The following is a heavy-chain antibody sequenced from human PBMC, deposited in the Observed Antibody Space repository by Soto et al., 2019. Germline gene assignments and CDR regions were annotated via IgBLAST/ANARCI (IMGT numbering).Heavy chain of an antibody. Sequence: SETLSLTCTVSGGSISSGGYYWSWIRQHPGKGLEWIGYIYYSGSTYYNPSLKSRVTISVDTSKNQFSLKLSSVTAADTAVYYCAGGSNYDFWSGYYFGYWGQGTLVTVSS. J-gene: IGHJ4*02. CDR1: GGSISSGGYY. V-gene: IGHV4-31*03. CDR2: IYYSGST. CDR3: AGGSNYDFWSGYYFGY. D-gene: IGHD3-3*01.